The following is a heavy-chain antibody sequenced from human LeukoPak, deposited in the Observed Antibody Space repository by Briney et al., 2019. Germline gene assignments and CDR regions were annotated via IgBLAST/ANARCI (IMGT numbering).Heavy chain of an antibody. V-gene: IGHV3-23*01. D-gene: IGHD3-9*01. Sequence: GGSLRLSCAASGFTFRNYAMSWVRQAPGKGLEWVSVISGSGGSTYYADSVKGRFTISRDNSKNTLYLQMNSLRAEDTAVYYCAKLGILTGHYYFDYWGQGTLLTVSS. CDR1: GFTFRNYA. J-gene: IGHJ4*02. CDR3: AKLGILTGHYYFDY. CDR2: ISGSGGST.